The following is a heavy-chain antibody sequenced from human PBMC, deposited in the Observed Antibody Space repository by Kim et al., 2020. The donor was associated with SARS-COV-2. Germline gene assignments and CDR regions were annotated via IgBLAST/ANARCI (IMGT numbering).Heavy chain of an antibody. D-gene: IGHD3-10*02. J-gene: IGHJ4*02. CDR2: IRYDSNHT. CDR1: GFTFSSYS. Sequence: GGSLRLSCEASGFTFSSYSMHWVRQAPGEGLEWVSFIRYDSNHTYYADSVKGRFTISRDNSKNSVFLQMNSLRADDTAVYFCARGDHVGANYVFDYWGQGTLVTVSS. V-gene: IGHV3-30*04. CDR3: ARGDHVGANYVFDY.